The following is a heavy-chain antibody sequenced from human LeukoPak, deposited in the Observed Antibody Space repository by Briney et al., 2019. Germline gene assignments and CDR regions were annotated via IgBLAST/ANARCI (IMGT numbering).Heavy chain of an antibody. CDR2: INPNSGGA. CDR3: ARDRIVGAMLHSDY. V-gene: IGHV1-2*02. CDR1: GYTSTGYY. J-gene: IGHJ4*02. Sequence: ASVKVSCKASGYTSTGYYMHWVRHAPGQRLEWMGWINPNSGGANYAQKFQGRVTMTRDTSIRTAYMELSRLRSDETHVYYCARDRIVGAMLHSDYWGQGTLVTVSS. D-gene: IGHD1-26*01.